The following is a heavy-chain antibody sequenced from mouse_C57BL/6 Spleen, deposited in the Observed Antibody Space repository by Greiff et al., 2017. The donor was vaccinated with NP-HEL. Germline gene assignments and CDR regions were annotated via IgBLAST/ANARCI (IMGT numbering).Heavy chain of an antibody. D-gene: IGHD2-5*01. CDR1: GYSFTGYY. Sequence: VQLQQSGPELVKPGASVKISCKASGYSFTGYYMNWVKQSPEKSLEWIGEINPSTGGTTYNQKFKAKATLTVDKSSSTAYMQLKSLTSEDSAVYYCARRGYSIPMDYWGQGTSVTVSS. CDR2: INPSTGGT. V-gene: IGHV1-42*01. J-gene: IGHJ4*01. CDR3: ARRGYSIPMDY.